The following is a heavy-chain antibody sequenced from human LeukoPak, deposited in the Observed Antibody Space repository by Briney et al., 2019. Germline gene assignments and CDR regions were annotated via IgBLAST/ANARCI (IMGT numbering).Heavy chain of an antibody. D-gene: IGHD3-10*01. V-gene: IGHV4-39*07. CDR2: IYYSGST. CDR3: ARDLGPESGSFFDY. J-gene: IGHJ4*02. CDR1: GGFISSSSYY. Sequence: SETLSLTCTVSGGFISSSSYYWGWSRQPPGKGLEWIGTIYYSGSTYYNPSLKSRVTISLDTSKNQFSLKLSSVTAADTAVYYCARDLGPESGSFFDYWGQGTLVTVSS.